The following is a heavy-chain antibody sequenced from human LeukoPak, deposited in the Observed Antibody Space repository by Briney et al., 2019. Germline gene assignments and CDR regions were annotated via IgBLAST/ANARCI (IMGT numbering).Heavy chain of an antibody. V-gene: IGHV1-18*01. CDR2: ISAYNGNT. CDR3: ASSRYEPNIPNFDY. CDR1: GYTFTSYG. J-gene: IGHJ4*02. D-gene: IGHD1-1*01. Sequence: ASVRVSCKASGYTFTSYGISWVRQAPGQGLEWMGWISAYNGNTNYAQKLQGRVTMTTDTSTSTAYMELRSLRSDDTAVYYCASSRYEPNIPNFDYWGQGTLVTVSS.